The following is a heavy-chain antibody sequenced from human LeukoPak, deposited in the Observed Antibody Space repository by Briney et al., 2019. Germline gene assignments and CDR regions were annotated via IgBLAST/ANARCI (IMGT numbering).Heavy chain of an antibody. CDR2: INPNSGGT. Sequence: ASVKVSCKASGYTFTGYYMHWVRQAPGQGLEWMGWINPNSGGTNYAQKFQGWVTMTRDTSISTAYMELSRLRSDDTAVYYCARDNVKVNSSGWYLGVDYWGQGTLVTVSS. J-gene: IGHJ4*02. D-gene: IGHD6-19*01. CDR3: ARDNVKVNSSGWYLGVDY. V-gene: IGHV1-2*04. CDR1: GYTFTGYY.